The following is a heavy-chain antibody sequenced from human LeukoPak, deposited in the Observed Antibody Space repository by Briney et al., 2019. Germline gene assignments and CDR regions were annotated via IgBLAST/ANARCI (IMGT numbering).Heavy chain of an antibody. CDR1: GGSISSGSYY. D-gene: IGHD3-22*01. CDR3: ARSPGPDLNYYDTSGSYYFDY. Sequence: NPSETLSLTCTVSGGSISSGSYYWSWIRQPAGKGLEWIGRLYTSGSTNYSPSLKSRVTISVVASKNQFSLRLTSVTAADTAVYYCARSPGPDLNYYDTSGSYYFDYWGQGTLVTVSS. CDR2: LYTSGST. J-gene: IGHJ4*02. V-gene: IGHV4-61*02.